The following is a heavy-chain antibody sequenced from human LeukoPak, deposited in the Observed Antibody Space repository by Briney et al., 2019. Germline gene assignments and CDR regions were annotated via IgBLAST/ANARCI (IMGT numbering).Heavy chain of an antibody. V-gene: IGHV1-69*13. J-gene: IGHJ6*04. Sequence: GASVKVSCKASGGTFSSYAISWVRQAPGQGLEWMGGIIPIFGTANYAQKFQGRATITADESTSTAYMELSSLRSEDTAVYYCARDIGCSSTSCPPSYYYGMDVWGKGTTVTVSS. CDR3: ARDIGCSSTSCPPSYYYGMDV. CDR2: IIPIFGTA. D-gene: IGHD2-2*01. CDR1: GGTFSSYA.